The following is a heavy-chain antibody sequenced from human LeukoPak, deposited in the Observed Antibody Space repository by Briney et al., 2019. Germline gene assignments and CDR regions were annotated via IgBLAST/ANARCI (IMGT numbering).Heavy chain of an antibody. V-gene: IGHV5-51*01. Sequence: TTGESLQISCQGSESSFATYWIAWLRQMPGKGLEWMGIIYPSDSDTRYSPSFQGQVTISADKSIKTAYLQWSSLKASDTAMYYCARPLQGIVGATGFDYWGQGTLVTVSS. CDR1: ESSFATYW. J-gene: IGHJ4*02. D-gene: IGHD1-26*01. CDR2: IYPSDSDT. CDR3: ARPLQGIVGATGFDY.